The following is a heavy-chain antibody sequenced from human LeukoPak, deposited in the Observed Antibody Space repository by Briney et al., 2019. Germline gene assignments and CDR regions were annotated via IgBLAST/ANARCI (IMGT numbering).Heavy chain of an antibody. Sequence: SETLSLTCTVSGASVSSVFYYWSWVRQPPGRGLEWIGYIYYSGSTNYNPSLKSRVTILVDTSKNQFSLRLSSVTAADTAVYYCARNYHDSTGYLPGLFDYWGQGTLVTVSS. CDR3: ARNYHDSTGYLPGLFDY. CDR2: IYYSGST. D-gene: IGHD3-22*01. J-gene: IGHJ4*02. CDR1: GASVSSVFYY. V-gene: IGHV4-61*01.